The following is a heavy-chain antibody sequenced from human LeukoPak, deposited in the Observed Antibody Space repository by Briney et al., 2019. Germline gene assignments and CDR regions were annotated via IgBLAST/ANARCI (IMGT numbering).Heavy chain of an antibody. Sequence: ASVKLSCKASGYTFTSYYMHWVRQAPGQGLEWMGIINPSGGSTSYAQKFQGRVTMTRDTSTSTVYMELSSLRSEDTAVYYCARIDIVVVPAYDAFDIWGQGTMVTVSS. D-gene: IGHD2-2*01. J-gene: IGHJ3*02. V-gene: IGHV1-46*01. CDR1: GYTFTSYY. CDR3: ARIDIVVVPAYDAFDI. CDR2: INPSGGST.